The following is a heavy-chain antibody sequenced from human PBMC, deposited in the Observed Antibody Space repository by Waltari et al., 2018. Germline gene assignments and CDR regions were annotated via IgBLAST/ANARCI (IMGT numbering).Heavy chain of an antibody. CDR1: GDSMSSSDF. D-gene: IGHD2-15*01. CDR2: VHRSGRS. J-gene: IGHJ4*02. CDR3: ARDRGRGLYLDS. V-gene: IGHV4-4*02. Sequence: QLQLQQSGPGLVTPSESLSLTCAVSGDSMSSSDFWNWVRQPPGKGLEWIGQVHRSGRSNYNPSLESRVTVSIDTSKNQFSLKVSSATAADTAVYYCARDRGRGLYLDSWGQGTQVTVSP.